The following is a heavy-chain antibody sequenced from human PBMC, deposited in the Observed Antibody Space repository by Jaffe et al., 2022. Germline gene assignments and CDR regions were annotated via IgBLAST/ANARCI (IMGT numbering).Heavy chain of an antibody. D-gene: IGHD5-12*01. CDR2: IYTSGST. CDR1: GGSISSGSYY. CDR3: ARVPVEMATIFDY. Sequence: QVQLQESGPGLVKPSQTLSLTCTVSGGSISSGSYYWSWIRQPAGKGLEWIGRIYTSGSTNYNPSLKSRVTISVDTSKNQFSLKLSSVTAADTAVYYCARVPVEMATIFDYWGQGTLVTVSS. J-gene: IGHJ4*02. V-gene: IGHV4-61*02.